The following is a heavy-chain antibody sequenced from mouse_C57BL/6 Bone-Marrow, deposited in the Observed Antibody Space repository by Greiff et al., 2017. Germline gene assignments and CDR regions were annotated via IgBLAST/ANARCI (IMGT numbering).Heavy chain of an antibody. CDR1: GYTFTSYW. V-gene: IGHV1-55*01. J-gene: IGHJ2*01. CDR2: IYPGSGST. Sequence: QVQLQQPGAELVKPGASVKMSCKASGYTFTSYWITWVKQRPGQGLEWIGDIYPGSGSTNYNEQFKSKATLTVDTSSSTAYMQLSRLASEDAAVYYCARRGGWPYFDYGGQGTTLTVSS. D-gene: IGHD2-3*01. CDR3: ARRGGWPYFDY.